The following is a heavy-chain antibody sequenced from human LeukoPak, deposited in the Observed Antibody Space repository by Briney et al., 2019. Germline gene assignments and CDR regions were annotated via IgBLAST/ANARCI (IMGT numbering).Heavy chain of an antibody. CDR1: GYTFTGYY. V-gene: IGHV1-2*02. D-gene: IGHD2-15*01. J-gene: IGHJ6*02. CDR2: INPNSGGT. Sequence: ASVKVSCKASGYTFTGYYMHWVRQAPGQGVEWMGWINPNSGGTNYAQKFQGRVTMTKDTSISTAYMELSRLRSDDTAVYSCARDLELLPDYYYYYGMDVWGQGTTVTVSS. CDR3: ARDLELLPDYYYYYGMDV.